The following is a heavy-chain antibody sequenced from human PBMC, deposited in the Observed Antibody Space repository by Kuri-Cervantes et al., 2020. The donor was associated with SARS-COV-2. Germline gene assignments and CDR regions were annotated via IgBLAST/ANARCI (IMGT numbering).Heavy chain of an antibody. J-gene: IGHJ3*01. CDR3: ARDGGKQWLVPIDAFDV. Sequence: GESLKISCAASGFTFSGHWIHWVRQAPGKGLVWVSSISRSSTYIYYADSLKGRFTVSRDNAKNSLYLQMNSLRAEDAAIYYCARDGGKQWLVPIDAFDVWGQGTVVTVSS. CDR2: ISRSSTYI. D-gene: IGHD6-19*01. CDR1: GFTFSGHW. V-gene: IGHV3-21*01.